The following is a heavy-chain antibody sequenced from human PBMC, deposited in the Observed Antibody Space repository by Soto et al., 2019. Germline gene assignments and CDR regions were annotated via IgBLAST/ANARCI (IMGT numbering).Heavy chain of an antibody. V-gene: IGHV4-31*03. D-gene: IGHD4-17*01. J-gene: IGHJ5*02. Sequence: SSETLSLTCTVSGGSISSGGYYWSWIRQHPGKGLEWIGYIYYSGSTYYNPSLKSRVTISVDTSKNQFSLKLSSVTAADTAVYYCARDLRAVTPYNWFDPWGRGTLVTVSS. CDR1: GGSISSGGYY. CDR2: IYYSGST. CDR3: ARDLRAVTPYNWFDP.